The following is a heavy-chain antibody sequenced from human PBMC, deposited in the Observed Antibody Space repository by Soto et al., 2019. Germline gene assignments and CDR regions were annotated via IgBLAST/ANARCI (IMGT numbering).Heavy chain of an antibody. Sequence: GGSLRLSCAASGFTFSSYAMHWVRQAPGKGLEWVAVISYDGSNKYYADSVKGRFTISRDNSKNTLYLQMNSLRAEDTAVYYCARDRTVITIFGVVRYGMDVWGQGTTVTVSS. CDR3: ARDRTVITIFGVVRYGMDV. V-gene: IGHV3-30-3*01. J-gene: IGHJ6*02. CDR1: GFTFSSYA. CDR2: ISYDGSNK. D-gene: IGHD3-3*01.